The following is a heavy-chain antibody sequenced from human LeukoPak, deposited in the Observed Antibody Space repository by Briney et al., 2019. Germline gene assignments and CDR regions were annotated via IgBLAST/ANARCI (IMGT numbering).Heavy chain of an antibody. J-gene: IGHJ4*02. CDR2: IYYSGST. CDR1: GGSISSYY. V-gene: IGHV4-59*01. D-gene: IGHD5-18*01. CDR3: AREAAMAQFDY. Sequence: SETLSLTCTVSGGSISSYYWSWIRQPPGKGLEWIGYIYYSGSTNYNPSLKSRVTISVDTSKNQFSLKLSSVTAADTAVYYCAREAAMAQFDYWGQGTLVTVSS.